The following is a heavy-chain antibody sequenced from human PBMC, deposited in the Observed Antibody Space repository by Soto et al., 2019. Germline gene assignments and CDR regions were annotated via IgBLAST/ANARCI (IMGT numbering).Heavy chain of an antibody. J-gene: IGHJ4*02. CDR3: AKAGYYDSSGYYELDY. Sequence: VQLVESGGGVVQPGRSLRLSCAASGFTFSSYGMHWVRQAPGKGLEWVAVVLYDGRNKYYADSVKGRFTISRDNSKNTVYLQMNSLRAEDTAVYYCAKAGYYDSSGYYELDYWGQGTLVTVSS. D-gene: IGHD3-22*01. CDR1: GFTFSSYG. CDR2: VLYDGRNK. V-gene: IGHV3-30*18.